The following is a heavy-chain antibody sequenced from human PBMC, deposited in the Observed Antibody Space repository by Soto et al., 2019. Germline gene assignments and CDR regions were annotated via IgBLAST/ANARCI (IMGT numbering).Heavy chain of an antibody. CDR2: ISYDGSNK. CDR1: GFTFSSYA. V-gene: IGHV3-30-3*01. D-gene: IGHD2-21*02. Sequence: GGSLRLSCAASGFTFSSYAMHWVRQAPGKGLEWVAVISYDGSNKYYADSVKGRFTISRDNSKNTLYLQMNSLRAEDTAVYYCARDGVVGVVTEEFDYWGQGT. J-gene: IGHJ4*02. CDR3: ARDGVVGVVTEEFDY.